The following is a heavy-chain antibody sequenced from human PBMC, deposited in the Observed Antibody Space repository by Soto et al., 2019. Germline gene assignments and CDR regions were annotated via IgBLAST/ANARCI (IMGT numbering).Heavy chain of an antibody. V-gene: IGHV1-24*01. Sequence: QVQLVQSGAEVKKPGASVKVSCKVSGYTLTELSMHWVRQAPGKGLEWMGGFDPEDGETIYAQKFQGRVTMTEDTSTDTAYMELSSLRSEDTAVYYCATQTPLRITGTTRWRYAFDIWGQGTMVTVSS. CDR2: FDPEDGET. CDR3: ATQTPLRITGTTRWRYAFDI. J-gene: IGHJ3*02. D-gene: IGHD1-7*01. CDR1: GYTLTELS.